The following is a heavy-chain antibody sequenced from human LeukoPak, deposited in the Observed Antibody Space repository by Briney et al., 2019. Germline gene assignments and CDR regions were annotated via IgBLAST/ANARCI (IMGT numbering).Heavy chain of an antibody. CDR1: GGSISSSGYY. J-gene: IGHJ5*02. Sequence: IPSETLSLTCTVSGGSISSSGYYWGWIRQPPGKGLELIGSIHYSGSTYHNPSLKSRVTISVDTSKNQFSLKLSSVTAADTAVYYCAREYSSSWYLNWFDPWGQGTLVTVSS. V-gene: IGHV4-39*02. CDR2: IHYSGST. CDR3: AREYSSSWYLNWFDP. D-gene: IGHD6-13*01.